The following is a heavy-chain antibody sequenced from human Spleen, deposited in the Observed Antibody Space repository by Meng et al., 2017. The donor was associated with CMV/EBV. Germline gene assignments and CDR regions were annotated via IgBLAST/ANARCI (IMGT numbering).Heavy chain of an antibody. J-gene: IGHJ4*02. CDR3: ARTPRGGCTILSCYTERPFDY. Sequence: GSLRLSCTVSGGSISSDGHYWGWIRQSPGEGREWIGIMYYSRSTYYNPSLKSRVTMSLDMSKNQFSLTLSSVSATDTAVYYCARTPRGGCTILSCYTERPFDYWGQGTRVTVSS. CDR1: GGSISSDGHY. D-gene: IGHD2-2*02. V-gene: IGHV4-39*01. CDR2: MYYSRST.